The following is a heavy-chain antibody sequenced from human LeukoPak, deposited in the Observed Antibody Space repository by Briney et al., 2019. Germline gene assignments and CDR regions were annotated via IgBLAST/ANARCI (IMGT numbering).Heavy chain of an antibody. Sequence: SVTVSCKASGGTFSSYAISWVRPAPGQGLEWVGRIIPILGIANYAQKFQGRVTITADKSTSTAYMELSSLRSEDTAVYYCARERDGYNWNWYYFDYWGQGTLVTVSS. CDR3: ARERDGYNWNWYYFDY. CDR2: IIPILGIA. CDR1: GGTFSSYA. V-gene: IGHV1-69*04. J-gene: IGHJ4*02. D-gene: IGHD1-1*01.